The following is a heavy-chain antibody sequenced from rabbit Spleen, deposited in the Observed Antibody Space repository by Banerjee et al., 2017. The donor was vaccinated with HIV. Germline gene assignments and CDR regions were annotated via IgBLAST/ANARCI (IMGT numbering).Heavy chain of an antibody. CDR1: GFSFSSRQV. Sequence: QEQLMESGGGLVTPEGSLTLTCTASGFSFSSRQVMCWVRQAPGKGLEWVACAYAGSSGSTYSATWAKGRFTISKTSSTTVTLQMTSLTAADTATYFCARDAGTSFSTYGMDLWGQGTLVTV. V-gene: IGHV1S45*01. J-gene: IGHJ6*01. CDR2: AYAGSSGST. CDR3: ARDAGTSFSTYGMDL. D-gene: IGHD8-1*01.